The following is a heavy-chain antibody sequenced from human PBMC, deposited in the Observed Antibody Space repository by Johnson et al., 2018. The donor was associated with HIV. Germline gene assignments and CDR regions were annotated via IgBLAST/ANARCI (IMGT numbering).Heavy chain of an antibody. CDR1: GFTFVDYG. D-gene: IGHD6-6*01. CDR2: VFSGDNT. V-gene: IGHV3-66*01. Sequence: VQLVESGGGLIQPGGSLRLSCAASGFTFVDYGMSWVRQAPGKGLEWVSIVFSGDNTYYADSVKGRFTISRDNSKNTLYLQMNSLRAEDTAMYYCARDRGAGSSGAFDIWGQGTMVTVSS. CDR3: ARDRGAGSSGAFDI. J-gene: IGHJ3*02.